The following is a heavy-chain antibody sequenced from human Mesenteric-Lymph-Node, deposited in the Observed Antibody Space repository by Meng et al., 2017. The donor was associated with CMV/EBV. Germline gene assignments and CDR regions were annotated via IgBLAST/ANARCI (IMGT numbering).Heavy chain of an antibody. CDR3: ARHQRWLKSEGGFNY. D-gene: IGHD4-23*01. CDR1: GGSFSGYY. CDR2: INHSGST. Sequence: QVQLQQWGAGRLKTSETLSLTSAVYGGSFSGYYWSWIRQPPGKGLEWIGEINHSGSTNYNPSLKSRVTISVDTSKNQFSLKLSSVTAADTAVYYCARHQRWLKSEGGFNYWGQGTLVTVSS. J-gene: IGHJ4*02. V-gene: IGHV4-34*01.